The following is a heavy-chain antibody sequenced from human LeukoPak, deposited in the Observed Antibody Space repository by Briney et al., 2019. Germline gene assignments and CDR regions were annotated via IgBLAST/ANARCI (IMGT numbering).Heavy chain of an antibody. Sequence: PSETLSLTCTVSGGSISSYYWSWIRQPPGKGLEWIGYIYYSGSTNYNPSLKSRVTISVDTSKNQFSLKLSSVTAADTAVYYCARVSSSGWYVVDYWGQGTLVTVSS. J-gene: IGHJ4*02. CDR3: ARVSSSGWYVVDY. V-gene: IGHV4-59*01. D-gene: IGHD6-19*01. CDR2: IYYSGST. CDR1: GGSISSYY.